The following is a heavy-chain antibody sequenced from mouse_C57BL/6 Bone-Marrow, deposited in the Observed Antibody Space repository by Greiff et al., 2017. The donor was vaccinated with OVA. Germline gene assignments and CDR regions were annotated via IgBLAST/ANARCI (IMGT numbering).Heavy chain of an antibody. CDR1: GYTFTSYW. CDR2: INPSSGYT. J-gene: IGHJ2*01. V-gene: IGHV1-7*01. Sequence: QVQLKESGAELAKPGASVKLSCKASGYTFTSYWMHWVKQRPGQGLEWIGYINPSSGYTKYNQKFKDKATLTAGKSSSPAYMQLSSLTYEDSAVYYCARLDYSCSSPHFDYWGQGTTLTVSS. CDR3: ARLDYSCSSPHFDY. D-gene: IGHD1-1*01.